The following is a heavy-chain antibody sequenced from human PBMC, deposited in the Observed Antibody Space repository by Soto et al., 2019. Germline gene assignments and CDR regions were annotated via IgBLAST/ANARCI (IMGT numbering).Heavy chain of an antibody. CDR3: AREVQLHTPAFVY. D-gene: IGHD2-2*01. Sequence: QVQLVQSGAEMKKPGSSVKVSCQSSGGTFNTYAMNWVRQAPGQGPEWMGDISPMFGAANYAPKFQGRVTITADESTGTSYMQLSSLTSEDTPLYFFAREVQLHTPAFVYWGQGTLVTVSS. J-gene: IGHJ4*02. CDR2: ISPMFGAA. CDR1: GGTFNTYA. V-gene: IGHV1-69*19.